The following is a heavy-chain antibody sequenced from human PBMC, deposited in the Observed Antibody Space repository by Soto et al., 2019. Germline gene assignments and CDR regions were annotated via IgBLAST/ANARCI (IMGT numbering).Heavy chain of an antibody. V-gene: IGHV1-69*01. CDR3: ARGGIVVVVAATSYNWFDP. D-gene: IGHD2-15*01. J-gene: IGHJ5*02. Sequence: QVQLVQSGAEVKKPGSSVNVSCKASGGTFSSYAISWVRQAPGQGLEWMGGIIPIFGTANYAQKFQGRVTITADESTSTAYMELSSLRSEDTAVYYCARGGIVVVVAATSYNWFDPWGQGTLVTVSS. CDR2: IIPIFGTA. CDR1: GGTFSSYA.